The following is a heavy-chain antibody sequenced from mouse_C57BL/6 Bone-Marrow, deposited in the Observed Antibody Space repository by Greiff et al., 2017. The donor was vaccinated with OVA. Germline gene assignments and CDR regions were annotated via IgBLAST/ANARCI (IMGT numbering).Heavy chain of an antibody. CDR2: IDPANGNT. Sequence: EVQLQQSVAELVRPGASVKLSCTASGFNIKNTYMHWVKQRPEQGLEWIGRIDPANGNTKYAPKFQGKATITADTSSNTAYLQLSSLTSEDTAIYYCARGITTVVATPYWYFDVWGTGTTVTVSS. J-gene: IGHJ1*03. CDR3: ARGITTVVATPYWYFDV. D-gene: IGHD1-1*01. CDR1: GFNIKNTY. V-gene: IGHV14-3*01.